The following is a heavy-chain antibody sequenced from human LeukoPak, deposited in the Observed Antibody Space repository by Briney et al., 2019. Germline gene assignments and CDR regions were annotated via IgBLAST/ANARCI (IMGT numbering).Heavy chain of an antibody. V-gene: IGHV4-34*01. J-gene: IGHJ5*02. Sequence: PSETLSLTCAVYGGSFSGYYWSWIRQPPGKGLEWIGEIDHTGSTTYNPSLNSRVTISVDTPKNQFSLKLTSVTAADTAAYYCVRGNWFDPWGQGTLVTVSS. CDR2: IDHTGST. CDR3: VRGNWFDP. CDR1: GGSFSGYY.